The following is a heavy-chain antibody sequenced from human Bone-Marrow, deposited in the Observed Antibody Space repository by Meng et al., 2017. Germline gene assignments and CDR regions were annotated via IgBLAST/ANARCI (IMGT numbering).Heavy chain of an antibody. CDR3: ARGMILRAVAGIGLTPQSAYYFDY. CDR1: GGTLSSYA. J-gene: IGHJ4*01. CDR2: IIPIFGTA. Sequence: SVKVSCKASGGTLSSYAISWVRQAPGQGLEWMGGIIPIFGTANYAQKFQGRVTITTDESTSTAYMELSSLRSEDTAVYYCARGMILRAVAGIGLTPQSAYYFDYWGQGTLVTVSS. V-gene: IGHV1-69*05. D-gene: IGHD6-19*01.